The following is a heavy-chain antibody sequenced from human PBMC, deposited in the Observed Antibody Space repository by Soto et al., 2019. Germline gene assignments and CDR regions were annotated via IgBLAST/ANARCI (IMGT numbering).Heavy chain of an antibody. Sequence: QMQLVESGGGLVEPGGSLRLSCEASGFTFSNHYMSWIRQAPGKGLEWVSYISRSGSTIYYADSVRGRFTISRDNSKSSLYLQMDSLGAEDTAMYYCGRDPELWDENVATRPSIYYYGMDVWGQGTTVTVSS. V-gene: IGHV3-11*01. CDR2: ISRSGSTI. CDR3: GRDPELWDENVATRPSIYYYGMDV. J-gene: IGHJ6*02. CDR1: GFTFSNHY. D-gene: IGHD3-16*01.